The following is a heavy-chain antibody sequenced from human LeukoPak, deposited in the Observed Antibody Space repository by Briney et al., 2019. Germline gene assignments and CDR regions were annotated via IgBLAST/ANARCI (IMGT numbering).Heavy chain of an antibody. V-gene: IGHV3-23*01. D-gene: IGHD6-19*01. CDR2: ISGSGVST. Sequence: GGSLRLSCAASGFTFSSYAMSWVRQAPGKGLEWVSAISGSGVSTYYADSVKGRFTISRDNSKNTLFLQMHSLRAEDTAVYYCARDSSADGDYWGQGTLVTVSS. CDR1: GFTFSSYA. CDR3: ARDSSADGDY. J-gene: IGHJ4*02.